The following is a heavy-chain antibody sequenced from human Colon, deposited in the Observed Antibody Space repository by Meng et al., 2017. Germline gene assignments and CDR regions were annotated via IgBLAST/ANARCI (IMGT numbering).Heavy chain of an antibody. J-gene: IGHJ4*02. D-gene: IGHD5-12*01. CDR1: GFTFSSYA. CDR3: ARDRYEMNGFDY. CDR2: ISYDGSNK. Sequence: GGSLRLSCAASGFTFSSYAMHWVRQAPGKGLEWVAVISYDGSNKYYADSVKGRFTISRDNSKNTLYLQMNSLRAEDTAVYYCARDRYEMNGFDYWARERWSPSPQ. V-gene: IGHV3-30*04.